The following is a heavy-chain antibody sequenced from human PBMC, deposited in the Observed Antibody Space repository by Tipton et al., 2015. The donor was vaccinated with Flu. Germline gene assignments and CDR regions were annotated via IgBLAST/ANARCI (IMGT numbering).Heavy chain of an antibody. Sequence: TLSLTCTVSGGSISSGSYYWSWIRQPAGKGLEWIGRIYTRGSTIYNPSLKSRVTISVDRSKNQFSLKLSSVTAADTAVYYCARGVESMVRGVMKVNWFDPWGQGTLVTVPS. CDR3: ARGVESMVRGVMKVNWFDP. J-gene: IGHJ5*02. CDR2: IYTRGST. CDR1: GGSISSGSYY. V-gene: IGHV4-61*02. D-gene: IGHD3-10*01.